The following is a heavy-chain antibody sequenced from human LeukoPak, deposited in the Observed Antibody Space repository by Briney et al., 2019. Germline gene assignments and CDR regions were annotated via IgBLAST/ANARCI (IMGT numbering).Heavy chain of an antibody. J-gene: IGHJ5*02. Sequence: GGSLRLSCAASGFTFSSYSVNWVRQAPGKGLEWVSSISSSSSYIYYADSVKGRFTISRDNAKHSLYLQMNSLRAEDTAVYYCAREVGYCSSTSCYNWFDPWGQGTLVTVSS. CDR2: ISSSSSYI. CDR3: AREVGYCSSTSCYNWFDP. D-gene: IGHD2-2*01. V-gene: IGHV3-21*01. CDR1: GFTFSSYS.